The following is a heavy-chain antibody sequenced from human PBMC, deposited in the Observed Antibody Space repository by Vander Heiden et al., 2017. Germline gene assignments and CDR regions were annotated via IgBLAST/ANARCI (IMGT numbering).Heavy chain of an antibody. V-gene: IGHV3-23*01. CDR3: AKVRTYCGGDCREGYFDY. CDR2: ISGSGGST. D-gene: IGHD2-21*02. Sequence: EVQLLESGGGLVQPGGSLRLPCAASGFTFSIYAMSWVRQAPGKGLEWVSAISGSGGSTYYADSVKGRFTISRDNSKNTLYLQMNSLRAEDTAVYYCAKVRTYCGGDCREGYFDYWGQGTLVTVSS. J-gene: IGHJ4*02. CDR1: GFTFSIYA.